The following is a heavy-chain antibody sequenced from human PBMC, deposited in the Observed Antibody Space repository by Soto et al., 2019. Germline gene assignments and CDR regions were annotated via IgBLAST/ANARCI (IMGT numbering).Heavy chain of an antibody. CDR1: GYRISGGYY. Sequence: AETLSLTCAVSGYRISGGYYWGWIRQPPGKGLGGIVSIYHSGSTYYNWSLKSRVTISIDTSKNQLSLKLSCVTAADTAVYYCGRDMAVAGTADVGPWGQGTLVTVSS. CDR3: GRDMAVAGTADVGP. CDR2: IYHSGST. J-gene: IGHJ5*02. D-gene: IGHD6-19*01. V-gene: IGHV4-38-2*02.